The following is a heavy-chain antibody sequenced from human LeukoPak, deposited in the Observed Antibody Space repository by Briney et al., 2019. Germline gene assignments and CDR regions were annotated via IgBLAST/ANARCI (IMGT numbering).Heavy chain of an antibody. CDR2: INHSGST. CDR1: GGSFSGYY. Sequence: PSETLSLTCAVYGGSFSGYYWSWIRQPPGKGLEWIGEINHSGSTNYNPSLKSRVTISVDTSKNQFSLKLSSVTGADTAVYYCARGWGLLWFGELGNWFDPWGQGTLVTVSS. CDR3: ARGWGLLWFGELGNWFDP. D-gene: IGHD3-10*01. V-gene: IGHV4-34*01. J-gene: IGHJ5*02.